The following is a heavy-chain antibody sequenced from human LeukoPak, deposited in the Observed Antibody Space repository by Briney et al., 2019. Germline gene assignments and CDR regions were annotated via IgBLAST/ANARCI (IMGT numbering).Heavy chain of an antibody. CDR1: GFTFTNYG. J-gene: IGHJ6*02. V-gene: IGHV3-30*02. D-gene: IGHD2/OR15-2a*01. Sequence: GGSLRLSCAASGFTFTNYGCHWVRQAPGKGLEWVAFIRQAEINKYYGDSVKGRLIISKDNSKNTVDLQMNSLRAEDTAVYYCARDGEYGGMDVWGQGTTVTVSS. CDR3: ARDGEYGGMDV. CDR2: IRQAEINK.